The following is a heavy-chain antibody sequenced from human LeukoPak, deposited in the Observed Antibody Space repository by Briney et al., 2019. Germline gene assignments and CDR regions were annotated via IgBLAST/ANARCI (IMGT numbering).Heavy chain of an antibody. CDR1: GFSFSNYW. CDR3: ARGGTYSYSYLHY. D-gene: IGHD5-18*01. CDR2: INSDGSST. J-gene: IGHJ4*02. V-gene: IGHV3-74*01. Sequence: GGSLRLSCAAFGFSFSNYWMHWVRQAPGKGLAWVSRINSDGSSTTYADSVKGRFTISRDNVKNTLYLQMNSLRVEDTAVYYCARGGTYSYSYLHYWGQGTLVTVSS.